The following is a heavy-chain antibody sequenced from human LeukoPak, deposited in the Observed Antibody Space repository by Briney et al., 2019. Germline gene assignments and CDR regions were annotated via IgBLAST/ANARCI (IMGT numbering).Heavy chain of an antibody. CDR1: GGSISSYY. Sequence: SETLSLTCTVSGGSISSYYWSWIRQPPGKGLEWIGYIYYSGSTNYNPSLKSRVTISVDTSKNQFSLKLSSVTAADTAVYYCAGARNGFYYVDVWGKGTTVTVSS. V-gene: IGHV4-59*12. D-gene: IGHD4-17*01. CDR3: AGARNGFYYVDV. J-gene: IGHJ6*03. CDR2: IYYSGST.